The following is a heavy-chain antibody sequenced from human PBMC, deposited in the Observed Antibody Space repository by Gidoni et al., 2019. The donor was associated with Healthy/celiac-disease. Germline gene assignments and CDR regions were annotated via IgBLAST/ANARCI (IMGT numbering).Heavy chain of an antibody. V-gene: IGHV4-34*01. Sequence: QVQLQQWGAGLLKPSETLPLTCAVYGGSFSGYYWRWIRQPPGKGLEVIGEINNSGSTNYNPSLKSRVSISVETSKNQFSLKLSSVTAADTAVYYCARGTYYYGSGNEDFDYWGQGTLVTVSS. CDR1: GGSFSGYY. D-gene: IGHD3-10*01. CDR3: ARGTYYYGSGNEDFDY. J-gene: IGHJ4*02. CDR2: INNSGST.